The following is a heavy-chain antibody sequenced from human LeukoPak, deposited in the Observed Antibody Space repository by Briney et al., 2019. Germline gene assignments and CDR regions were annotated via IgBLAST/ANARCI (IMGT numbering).Heavy chain of an antibody. Sequence: PSETLSLTCTVPGGSISSGGYYWSWIRQHPGKSLEWIGYIYYSGSTYYNPSLKSRVTISVDTSKNQFSLKLSSVTAADTAVYYCAREGVPAVEVSGDYEFGAFDIWGQGTMVTVSS. D-gene: IGHD2-2*01. CDR3: AREGVPAVEVSGDYEFGAFDI. CDR1: GGSISSGGYY. CDR2: IYYSGST. V-gene: IGHV4-31*03. J-gene: IGHJ3*02.